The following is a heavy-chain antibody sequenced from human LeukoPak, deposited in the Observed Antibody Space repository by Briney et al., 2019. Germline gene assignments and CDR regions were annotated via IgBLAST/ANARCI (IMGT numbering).Heavy chain of an antibody. CDR2: IYYSGGT. J-gene: IGHJ5*02. CDR1: GGCISSGSYY. D-gene: IGHD1-20*01. CDR3: AGSGYNWTDGVGGS. V-gene: IGHV4-39*01. Sequence: PSETLSLTCTVCGGCISSGSYYWGWIRQPPGKGLEGIGSIYYSGGTYYNPSLKNRVTISVDTSKNQFSLKLNSVTAADKAVYYCAGSGYNWTDGVGGSWGQGTLVTVSS.